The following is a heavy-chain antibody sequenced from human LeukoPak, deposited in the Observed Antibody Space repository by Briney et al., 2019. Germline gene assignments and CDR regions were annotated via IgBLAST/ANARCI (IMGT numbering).Heavy chain of an antibody. Sequence: SETLSLTCTVSGGSISSYYWSWIRQPAGKGLERIGRIYTSGSTNYNPSLKSRVTMSVDTSKNQFSLKLSSVTAADTAGYYCARAATAPGHYGGYDPLAYWGRGPLVT. D-gene: IGHD5-12*01. J-gene: IGHJ4*02. CDR2: IYTSGST. CDR1: GGSISSYY. CDR3: ARAATAPGHYGGYDPLAY. V-gene: IGHV4-4*07.